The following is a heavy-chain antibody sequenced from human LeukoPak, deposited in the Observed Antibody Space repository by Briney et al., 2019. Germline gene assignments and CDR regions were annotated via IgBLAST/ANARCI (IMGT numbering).Heavy chain of an antibody. CDR2: IWYDGSKK. D-gene: IGHD6-6*01. CDR1: GFTFSSYA. V-gene: IGHV3-33*01. J-gene: IGHJ4*02. CDR3: ARDFFREYSSSSGDY. Sequence: GRSLRLSCAASGFTFSSYAMHWVRQAPGKGLEWVAVIWYDGSKKYYADSVKGRFTISRDNSKNTLYLQMNSLRAEDTAVYYGARDFFREYSSSSGDYWRQGTLVTVSS.